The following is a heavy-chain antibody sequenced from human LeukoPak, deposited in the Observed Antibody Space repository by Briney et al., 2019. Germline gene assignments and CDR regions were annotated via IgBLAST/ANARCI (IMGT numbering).Heavy chain of an antibody. V-gene: IGHV1-8*01. CDR3: ARESRRDEY. CDR2: MNPNSGNT. CDR1: GYTFATYD. Sequence: ASVKVSCKASGYTFATYDINWVRQATGQGLEWMGWMNPNSGNTGYAQKFQGRVTMTWDTSISTAYMELSSLRSEDAAIYYCARESRRDEYWGQGTLVTVSS. J-gene: IGHJ4*02.